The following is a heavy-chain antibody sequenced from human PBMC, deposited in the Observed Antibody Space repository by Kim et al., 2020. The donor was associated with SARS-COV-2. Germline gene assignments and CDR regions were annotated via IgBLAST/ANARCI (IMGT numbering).Heavy chain of an antibody. J-gene: IGHJ6*02. D-gene: IGHD6-19*01. CDR2: IYPGDSDT. Sequence: GESLKISCKGSGYSFTSYWIGWVRQMPGKGLEWMGIIYPGDSDTRYSPSFQGQVTISADKSISTAYLQWSSLKASDTAMYYCARQGEQWLYGYSYYYGMDVWGQGTTVTVSS. CDR1: GYSFTSYW. V-gene: IGHV5-51*01. CDR3: ARQGEQWLYGYSYYYGMDV.